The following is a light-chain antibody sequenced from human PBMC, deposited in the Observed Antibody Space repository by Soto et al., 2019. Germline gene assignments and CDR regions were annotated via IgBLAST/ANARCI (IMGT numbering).Light chain of an antibody. Sequence: DIPMTQSPSSLSASVGDIVTITCRASQSISSYLNWYQQKPGKAPKLLIYAASSLQSGVPSRFSGSRSGTDFTITISSLQPEDFATYYCQPSYSTPLTFGGGTKVEIK. CDR3: QPSYSTPLT. CDR1: QSISSY. CDR2: AAS. V-gene: IGKV1-39*01. J-gene: IGKJ4*01.